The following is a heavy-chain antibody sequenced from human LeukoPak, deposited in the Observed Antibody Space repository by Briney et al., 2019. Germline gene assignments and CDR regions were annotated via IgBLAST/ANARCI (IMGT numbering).Heavy chain of an antibody. J-gene: IGHJ4*02. D-gene: IGHD5-18*01. CDR1: GGSISTYY. V-gene: IGHV4-59*01. CDR3: ARVSGFRYSYGYYFDY. Sequence: SETLSLTCTVSGGSISTYYWSWIRQPPGKGLEWIGYIYYSGSTNYNPSLKSRVTISVDTSKNQFSLKLSSVTAADTAVYYCARVSGFRYSYGYYFDYWGQGTLVTVSS. CDR2: IYYSGST.